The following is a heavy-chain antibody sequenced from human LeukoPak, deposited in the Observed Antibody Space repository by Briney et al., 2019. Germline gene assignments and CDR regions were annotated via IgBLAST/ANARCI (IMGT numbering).Heavy chain of an antibody. CDR1: GGSISSYY. J-gene: IGHJ4*02. CDR2: IYYSGST. V-gene: IGHV4-59*08. CDR3: ATYTNRLHY. D-gene: IGHD2-8*01. Sequence: PSETLSLTCTVSGGSISSYYWSWIRQPPGKGLEWIGYIYYSGSTSYNPSLKSRVTISVDTSKNQFSLKLSSVTAADTAVNYCATYTNRLHYWGQGTLVTVSS.